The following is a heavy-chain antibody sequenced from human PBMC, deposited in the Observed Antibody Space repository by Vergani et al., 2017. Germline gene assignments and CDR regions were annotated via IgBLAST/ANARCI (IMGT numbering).Heavy chain of an antibody. CDR3: ASSKDPGTFDY. V-gene: IGHV3-74*01. J-gene: IGHJ4*02. CDR1: GFAFDRYW. CDR2: ISPDGDIT. Sequence: EEQLVESGGGLVQPGGSLRLSCAASGFAFDRYWMHWVRQTPEKGLVWVSRISPDGDITLNADSVKGRFTISRDNARTTLYLQMTNLRAEDTAVYYCASSKDPGTFDYWGQGTLVTVSS. D-gene: IGHD2-2*01.